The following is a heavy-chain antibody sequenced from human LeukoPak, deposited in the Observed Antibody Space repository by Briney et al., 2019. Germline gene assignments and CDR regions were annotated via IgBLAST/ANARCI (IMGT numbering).Heavy chain of an antibody. CDR3: ARGSGGKGDYFDY. J-gene: IGHJ4*02. CDR2: IYYSGST. V-gene: IGHV4-59*01. Sequence: SETLSLTCTVSGGSISSYYWSWIRQPPGKGLEWIGYIYYSGSTNYNPSPKSRVTISVDTSKNQFSLKLSSVTAADTAVYYCARGSGGKGDYFDYWGQGTLVTVSS. D-gene: IGHD2-15*01. CDR1: GGSISSYY.